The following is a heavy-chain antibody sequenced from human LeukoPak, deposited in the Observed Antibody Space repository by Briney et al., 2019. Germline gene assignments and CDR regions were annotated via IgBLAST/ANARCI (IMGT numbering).Heavy chain of an antibody. D-gene: IGHD6-19*01. CDR1: GFSVSSFG. V-gene: IGHV3-23*01. Sequence: GGSLRLSCAVSGFSVSSFGMSWVRQAPGKGLEWISAISLNGETTWYADSVKGRFIISGDNSKNTLYLQLTSLRAEDTAVYYCAQGFSSGWYPYWGQGSLVSVSS. CDR3: AQGFSSGWYPY. CDR2: ISLNGETT. J-gene: IGHJ4*02.